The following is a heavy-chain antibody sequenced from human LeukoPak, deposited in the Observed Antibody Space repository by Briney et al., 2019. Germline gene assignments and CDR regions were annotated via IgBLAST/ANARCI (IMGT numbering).Heavy chain of an antibody. CDR2: VYYSGNA. J-gene: IGHJ4*02. CDR1: NGSINFYY. CDR3: ARTRIAVTGYYFDY. D-gene: IGHD6-19*01. V-gene: IGHV4-59*01. Sequence: SGTLSLTCTVSNGSINFYYWSWVRQSPGKGLEWIGNVYYSGNANYNPSLQSRVTISVETSKNQFSLKVTSVTAGDTAVYFCARTRIAVTGYYFDYWGQGALVTVSS.